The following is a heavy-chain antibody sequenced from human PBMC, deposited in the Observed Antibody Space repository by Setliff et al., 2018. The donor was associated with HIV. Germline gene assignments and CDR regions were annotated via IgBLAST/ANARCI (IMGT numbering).Heavy chain of an antibody. Sequence: LRLSCAVSGFTFISYGMYWVRQAPGKGLEWVAFIRYDGSYRYYVDSVKGRFTISRDNAKNTMFLQMNSLRVEDTAIYYCAKMHTAMDPDTFDIWGQGTMVTVSS. V-gene: IGHV3-30*02. CDR3: AKMHTAMDPDTFDI. J-gene: IGHJ3*02. D-gene: IGHD5-18*01. CDR1: GFTFISYG. CDR2: IRYDGSYR.